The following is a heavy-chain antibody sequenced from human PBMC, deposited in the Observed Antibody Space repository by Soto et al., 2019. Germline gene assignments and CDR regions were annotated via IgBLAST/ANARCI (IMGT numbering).Heavy chain of an antibody. CDR3: ARDDYKDGGNNWFDP. J-gene: IGHJ5*02. CDR1: GGYITNYY. V-gene: IGHV4-4*07. D-gene: IGHD3-16*01. Sequence: SATLSLTYTVSGGYITNYYWSWIRQPAGKGLEWIGRMYTKERTNYNLSFKSRVTMSVDTSKNQFSLKLNAVTAADTAVYYCARDDYKDGGNNWFDPWGQGTLVTVSS. CDR2: MYTKERT.